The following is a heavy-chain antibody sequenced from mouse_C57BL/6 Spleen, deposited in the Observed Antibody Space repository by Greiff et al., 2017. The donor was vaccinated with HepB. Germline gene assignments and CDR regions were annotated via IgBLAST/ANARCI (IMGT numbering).Heavy chain of an antibody. J-gene: IGHJ2*01. V-gene: IGHV1-54*01. CDR3: ARPASSGYTDY. CDR2: INPGSGGT. D-gene: IGHD3-2*02. Sequence: QVQLKESGAELVRPGPSVKVSCKASGYAFTNYLIEWVKQRPGQGLEWIGVINPGSGGTNYNEKFKGKAKLTADKSSSTAYMQLSSLTSEDSAVYFCARPASSGYTDYWGQGTTLTVSS. CDR1: GYAFTNYL.